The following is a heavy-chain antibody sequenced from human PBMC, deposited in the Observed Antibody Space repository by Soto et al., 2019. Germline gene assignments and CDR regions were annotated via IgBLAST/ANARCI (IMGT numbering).Heavy chain of an antibody. CDR3: AREGTLRYFAD. CDR2: ISSSSSYT. J-gene: IGHJ4*02. D-gene: IGHD3-3*01. V-gene: IGHV3-11*05. CDR1: GFTVSNKY. Sequence: PGGSLRLSCAASGFTVSNKYMSWVRQAPGKGLEWVSYISSSSSYTNYADSVKGRFTISRDNAKDSLYLQMNSLRAEDTAVYYCAREGTLRYFADWGQGTLVTVSS.